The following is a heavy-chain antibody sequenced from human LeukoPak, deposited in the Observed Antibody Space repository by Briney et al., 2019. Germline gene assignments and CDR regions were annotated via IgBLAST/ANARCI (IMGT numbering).Heavy chain of an antibody. CDR1: GFTFSSYE. D-gene: IGHD4-23*01. J-gene: IGHJ4*02. V-gene: IGHV3-53*01. Sequence: GGSLRLSCAASGFTFSSYEMNWVRQAPGKGLEWVSVIFSGGSTYYADSVKGRFTISRDNSKNTLYLQMNSLRAEDTAVYYCARGSGNSEFDYWGQGTLVTVSS. CDR2: IFSGGST. CDR3: ARGSGNSEFDY.